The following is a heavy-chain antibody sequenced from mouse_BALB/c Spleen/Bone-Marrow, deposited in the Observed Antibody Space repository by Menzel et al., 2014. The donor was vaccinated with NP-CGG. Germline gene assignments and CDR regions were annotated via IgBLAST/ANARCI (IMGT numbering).Heavy chain of an antibody. CDR2: INPYNDGT. D-gene: IGHD2-2*01. J-gene: IGHJ1*01. Sequence: EVQLQESGPELVKPGASVKMSCKASGYTFTSYVMHWVKQKPGQGLEWIGYINPYNDGTKYNEKFKGKATLTSDKSSSTAYMELSSLTSEDSAVYYCARREDGYGAFYWYIDVWGAGTTVTVSS. CDR3: ARREDGYGAFYWYIDV. V-gene: IGHV1-14*01. CDR1: GYTFTSYV.